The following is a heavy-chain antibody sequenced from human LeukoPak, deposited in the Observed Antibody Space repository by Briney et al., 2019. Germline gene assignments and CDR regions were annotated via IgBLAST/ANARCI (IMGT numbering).Heavy chain of an antibody. CDR3: ARIGYSSSSFDF. J-gene: IGHJ4*02. V-gene: IGHV3-7*05. CDR2: IKQDGSVE. CDR1: GFTFSSYW. Sequence: GGSLRLSCAASGFTFSSYWMSWVRQAPAKGLEWVANIKQDGSVEYYVVSVKGRFTISRDNAKESLYLQMNSLRAEDTAVYYCARIGYSSSSFDFWGQGTLVTVSS. D-gene: IGHD6-6*01.